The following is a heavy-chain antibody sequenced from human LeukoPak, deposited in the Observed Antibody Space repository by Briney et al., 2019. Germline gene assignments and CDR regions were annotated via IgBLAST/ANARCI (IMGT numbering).Heavy chain of an antibody. J-gene: IGHJ4*02. Sequence: SETLSLTCGVSGGSFSGYYWNWIRQSPEKGLEWVGEINHSGNTRYNPSLRSRITISVDTSKNQFSLKLSSVTAADTAVYYCARRDVDTAMVTTYFDYWGQGTLVTVSS. V-gene: IGHV4-34*01. CDR3: ARRDVDTAMVTTYFDY. CDR2: INHSGNT. CDR1: GGSFSGYY. D-gene: IGHD5-18*01.